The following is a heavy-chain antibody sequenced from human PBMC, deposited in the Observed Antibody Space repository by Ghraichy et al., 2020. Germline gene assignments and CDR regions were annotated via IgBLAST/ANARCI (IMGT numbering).Heavy chain of an antibody. CDR2: IRYDGSNK. CDR1: GFTFSSYG. Sequence: GGSLRLSCAASGFTFSSYGMHWVRQAPGKGLEWVAFIRYDGSNKYYADSVKGRFTISRDNSKNTLYLQMNSLRAEDTAVYYCAKDVTMVRGVICYFDYWGQGTLVTVSS. CDR3: AKDVTMVRGVICYFDY. D-gene: IGHD3-10*01. J-gene: IGHJ4*02. V-gene: IGHV3-30*02.